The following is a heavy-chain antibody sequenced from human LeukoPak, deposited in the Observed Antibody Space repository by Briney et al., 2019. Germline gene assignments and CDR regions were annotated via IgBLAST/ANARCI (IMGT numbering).Heavy chain of an antibody. CDR1: GFTFSDYY. V-gene: IGHV3-11*01. D-gene: IGHD6-19*01. J-gene: IGHJ4*02. CDR2: ISSSGSTI. Sequence: PGGSLRLSCAASGFTFSDYYMSWIRQAPGKGLEWVSYISSSGSTIYYADSVKGRFTISRDNAKNSLYLQMNSLRAEDTAVYHCARSSIAVAGSLNYWGQGTLVTVSS. CDR3: ARSSIAVAGSLNY.